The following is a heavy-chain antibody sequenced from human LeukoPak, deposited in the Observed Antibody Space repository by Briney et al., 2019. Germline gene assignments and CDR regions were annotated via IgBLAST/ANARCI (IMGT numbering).Heavy chain of an antibody. CDR2: ISGSGGST. CDR1: GFTFSSYA. D-gene: IGHD6-19*01. CDR3: AGSGIAVAGTRFGLGSPSYYFDY. V-gene: IGHV3-23*01. J-gene: IGHJ4*02. Sequence: RGSLRLSCAASGFTFSSYAMSWVRQAPGKGLEWVSAISGSGGSTYYADSVKGRFTISRDNSKNTLYLQMNSLRAEDTAVYYCAGSGIAVAGTRFGLGSPSYYFDYWGQGTLVTVSS.